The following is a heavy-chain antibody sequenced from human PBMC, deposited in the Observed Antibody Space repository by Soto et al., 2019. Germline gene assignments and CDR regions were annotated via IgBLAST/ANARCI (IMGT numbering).Heavy chain of an antibody. J-gene: IGHJ6*02. Sequence: EVQLLESGGGLVQPGGSLRLSCAASGFTFSSYAMTWVRQALGKGLEWVSTISGSGDNTYFADSVKGRFTISRDNSKNTPHLQMSSLRAEDTAIYYCAKDQKGGNYYYYGMDVWGQGTTVTVSS. CDR2: ISGSGDNT. CDR1: GFTFSSYA. V-gene: IGHV3-23*01. CDR3: AKDQKGGNYYYYGMDV. D-gene: IGHD1-1*01.